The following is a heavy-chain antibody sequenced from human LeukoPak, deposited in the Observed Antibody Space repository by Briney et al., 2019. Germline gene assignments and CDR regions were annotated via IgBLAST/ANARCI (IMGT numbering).Heavy chain of an antibody. D-gene: IGHD3-22*01. Sequence: GGSLRLSCAASGFTFSSYAMHWVRQAPGKGLEWVAVISYDGSNKYYADSVEGRFTISRDNSKNTLYLQMNSLRAEDTAVYYCATTRDYYDSSGQDAFDIWGQGTMVTVSS. CDR1: GFTFSSYA. CDR2: ISYDGSNK. V-gene: IGHV3-30-3*01. J-gene: IGHJ3*02. CDR3: ATTRDYYDSSGQDAFDI.